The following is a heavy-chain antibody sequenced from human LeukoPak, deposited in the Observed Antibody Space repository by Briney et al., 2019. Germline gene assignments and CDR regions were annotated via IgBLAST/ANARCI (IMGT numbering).Heavy chain of an antibody. V-gene: IGHV4-30-4*08. CDR2: IYYSGST. D-gene: IGHD3-9*01. CDR3: ARVESDDILTGIDY. CDR1: GGSISSGDYY. J-gene: IGHJ4*02. Sequence: SQTLSLTCTVSGGSISSGDYYWSWIRQPPGKGLEWIGYIYYSGSTYYNPSLKSQVTISVDTSKNQFSLKLSSVTAADTAVYYCARVESDDILTGIDYWGQGTLVTVSS.